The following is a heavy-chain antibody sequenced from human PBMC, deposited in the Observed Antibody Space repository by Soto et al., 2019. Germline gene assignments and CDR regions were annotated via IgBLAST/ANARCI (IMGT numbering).Heavy chain of an antibody. V-gene: IGHV3-11*01. CDR3: AKDRLGGNFDY. J-gene: IGHJ4*02. CDR2: ISSSGSTT. Sequence: GGSLRLSCAASGFTFSDYYMSWIRQAPGKGLEWVSYISSSGSTTYSADSVRGRFTISRDNSKNTLYLQMNSLRVEDTAVYYCAKDRLGGNFDYWGQGTQVTVSS. CDR1: GFTFSDYY.